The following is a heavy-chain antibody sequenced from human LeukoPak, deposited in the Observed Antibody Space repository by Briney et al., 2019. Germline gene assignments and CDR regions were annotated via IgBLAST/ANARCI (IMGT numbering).Heavy chain of an antibody. V-gene: IGHV3-33*01. CDR2: IWYDGSNK. Sequence: GSLRLSCAASGFTFSSYGMHWVRQAPGKGLEWVAVIWYDGSNKYYAGSVKGRFTISRDNSKNTLYLQMNSLRAEDTAVYYCARGRLSPYYDFWSGYSNDFDYWGQGTLVTVSS. J-gene: IGHJ4*02. D-gene: IGHD3-3*01. CDR3: ARGRLSPYYDFWSGYSNDFDY. CDR1: GFTFSSYG.